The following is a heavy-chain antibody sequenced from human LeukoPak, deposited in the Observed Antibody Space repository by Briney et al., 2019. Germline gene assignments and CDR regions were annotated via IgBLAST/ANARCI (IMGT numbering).Heavy chain of an antibody. CDR1: GGSFSGYY. D-gene: IGHD3-16*02. J-gene: IGHJ4*02. Sequence: KPSETLSLTCAVYGGSFSGYYWSWIRQPPGKGLEWIGEINHSGSTNYNPSLKSRVTISVDTSKDQFSLKLSSVTAADTAVYYCVSDLWGSYRYTPDYWGQGTPVTVSS. CDR3: VSDLWGSYRYTPDY. CDR2: INHSGST. V-gene: IGHV4-34*01.